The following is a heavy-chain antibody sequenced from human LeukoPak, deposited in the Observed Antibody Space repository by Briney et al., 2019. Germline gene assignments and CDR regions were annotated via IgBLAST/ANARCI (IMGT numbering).Heavy chain of an antibody. V-gene: IGHV4-34*01. CDR1: GGSFSGYY. J-gene: IGHJ6*03. CDR2: INHSGST. D-gene: IGHD6-6*01. CDR3: ARGRIAAPRFYYYYMDV. Sequence: KPSETLSLTCAVYGGSFSGYYWSWIRQPPGMGLEWIGEINHSGSTNYNPSLKSRVTISVDTSKNQFSLKLSSVTAADTAVYYCARGRIAAPRFYYYYMDVWGKGTTVTVSS.